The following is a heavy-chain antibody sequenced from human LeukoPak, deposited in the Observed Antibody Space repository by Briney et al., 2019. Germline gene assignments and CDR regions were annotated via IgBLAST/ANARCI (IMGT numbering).Heavy chain of an antibody. J-gene: IGHJ4*02. CDR2: IKSDGSEK. CDR3: ARGGRVGASDY. D-gene: IGHD1-26*01. CDR1: GFTFSSFW. V-gene: IGHV3-7*01. Sequence: GGSLRFSCAASGFTFSSFWMTWVRQAPGKGLEWVANIKSDGSEKFYVDSVKGRFTISRDNAKNSLYLQMNSLRVEDTAVYYCARGGRVGASDYWGQGTLVTVSS.